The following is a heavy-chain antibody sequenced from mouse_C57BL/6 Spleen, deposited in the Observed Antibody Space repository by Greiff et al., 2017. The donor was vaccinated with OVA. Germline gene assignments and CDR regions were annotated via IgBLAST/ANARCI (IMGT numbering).Heavy chain of an antibody. Sequence: EVKLMESGGGLVQPGGSLKLSCAASGFTFSDYGMAWVRQAPRKGPEWVAFISNLAYSIYYADTVTGRFTISRENAKNTLYLEMSSLRSEDTAMYYCARQTGKSYAMDYWGQGTSVTVSS. J-gene: IGHJ4*01. CDR2: ISNLAYSI. CDR1: GFTFSDYG. D-gene: IGHD4-1*01. V-gene: IGHV5-15*01. CDR3: ARQTGKSYAMDY.